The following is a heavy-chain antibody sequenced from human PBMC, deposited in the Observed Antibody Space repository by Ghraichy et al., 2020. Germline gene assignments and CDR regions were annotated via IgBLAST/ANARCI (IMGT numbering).Heavy chain of an antibody. CDR2: INHSGST. CDR3: ARGIRY. V-gene: IGHV4-34*01. CDR1: GGSFSGYY. Sequence: SKTLSLTCAVYGGSFSGYYWSWIRQPPGKGLEWIGEINHSGSTNYNPSLKSRVTISVDTSKNQFSLKLSSVTAADTAVYYCARGIRYWGQGTLVTVSS. D-gene: IGHD3-3*02. J-gene: IGHJ4*02.